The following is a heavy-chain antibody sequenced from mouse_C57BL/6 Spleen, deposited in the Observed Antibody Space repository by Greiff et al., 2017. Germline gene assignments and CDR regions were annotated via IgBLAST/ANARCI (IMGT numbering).Heavy chain of an antibody. CDR2: IDPETGGT. J-gene: IGHJ4*01. CDR3: TGSYFYGSGYYYAMDY. Sequence: QVQLQQSGAELVRPGASVTLSCKASGYTFTDYEMHWVKQTPVHGLEWIGAIDPETGGTAYNQKFKGKAILTADKSSSTAYMELRSLTSEDSAVYYCTGSYFYGSGYYYAMDYWGQGTSVTVSS. D-gene: IGHD1-1*01. CDR1: GYTFTDYE. V-gene: IGHV1-15*01.